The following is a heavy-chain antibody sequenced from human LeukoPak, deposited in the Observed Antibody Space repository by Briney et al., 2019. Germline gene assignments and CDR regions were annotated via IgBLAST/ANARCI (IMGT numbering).Heavy chain of an antibody. V-gene: IGHV3-15*01. CDR2: IKRKTEGRTV. CDR3: SRGPVAAYFDN. D-gene: IGHD6-19*01. J-gene: IGHJ4*02. Sequence: PGGPLRLPCAASGFTFSNAWMSGVPQAPGKALEGGGCIKRKTEGRTVDYAVPVKGRFTISRDDSKNTLYLQLNSLKTEDTAVYYCSRGPVAAYFDNWGQGTLVTVSS. CDR1: GFTFSNAW.